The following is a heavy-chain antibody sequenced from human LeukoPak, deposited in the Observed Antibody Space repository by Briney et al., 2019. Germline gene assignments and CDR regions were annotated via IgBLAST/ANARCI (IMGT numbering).Heavy chain of an antibody. V-gene: IGHV4-34*01. J-gene: IGHJ3*02. Sequence: SETLSLTCAVYGGSFSGYYWSWIRQPPGKGLEWIGEINHSGSTNYNPSLKSRVTISVDTSKNQFSLKLSSVTAADTAVYYCARGRINSYYDYVWGSYRSHFDIWDQGTMVTVSS. CDR2: INHSGST. CDR3: ARGRINSYYDYVWGSYRSHFDI. D-gene: IGHD3-16*02. CDR1: GGSFSGYY.